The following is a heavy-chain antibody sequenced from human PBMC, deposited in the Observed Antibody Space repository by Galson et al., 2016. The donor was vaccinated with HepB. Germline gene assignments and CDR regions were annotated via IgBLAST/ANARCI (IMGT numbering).Heavy chain of an antibody. CDR2: IWHDGSNK. Sequence: SLRLSCAASGFTFNTYGMHWVRQAPGKGLEWVAVIWHDGSNKYYADSVKGRFTISRDSSTLYLQMNSLRAEDTAVYYCARDHLASGNHLDYWGQGTLVTVSS. D-gene: IGHD4-23*01. V-gene: IGHV3-33*01. CDR3: ARDHLASGNHLDY. J-gene: IGHJ4*02. CDR1: GFTFNTYG.